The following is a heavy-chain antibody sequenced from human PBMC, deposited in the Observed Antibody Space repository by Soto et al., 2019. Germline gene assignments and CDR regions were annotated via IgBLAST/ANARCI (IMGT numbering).Heavy chain of an antibody. CDR1: GFTFSSYW. Sequence: GGSLRLSCAASGFTFSSYWMSWVRQAPGKGLEWVANIKQDGSEKYYVDSVKGRFTISRDNAKNSLYPQMNSLRAEDTAVYYCARVGDSGYDSYYYYYMDVWGKGTTVTVSS. D-gene: IGHD5-12*01. CDR3: ARVGDSGYDSYYYYYMDV. J-gene: IGHJ6*03. CDR2: IKQDGSEK. V-gene: IGHV3-7*01.